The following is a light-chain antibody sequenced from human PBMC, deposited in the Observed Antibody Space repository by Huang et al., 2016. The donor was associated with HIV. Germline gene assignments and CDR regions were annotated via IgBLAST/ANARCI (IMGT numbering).Light chain of an antibody. Sequence: EIVMTQSPATLSVSPGERATLSCRARQSVSSYLAWYPHKPGQAPRLLIYGASTRATDIPARFSGSGSGTDFTLTISSLQSEDFAIYYCQQYNNWPPITFGQGTRLEIK. J-gene: IGKJ5*01. CDR3: QQYNNWPPIT. V-gene: IGKV3-15*01. CDR2: GAS. CDR1: QSVSSY.